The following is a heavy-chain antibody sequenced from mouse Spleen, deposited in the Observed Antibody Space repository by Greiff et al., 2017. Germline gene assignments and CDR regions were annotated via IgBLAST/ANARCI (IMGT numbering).Heavy chain of an antibody. D-gene: IGHD2-1*01. CDR3: ARRDYYGNPFDY. V-gene: IGHV1-26*01. CDR1: GYTFTDYY. J-gene: IGHJ2*01. Sequence: VQLQQSGPELVKPGASVKISCKASGYTFTDYYMNWVKQSHGKSLEWIGDINPNNGGTSYNQKFKGKATLTVDKSSSTAYMELRSLTSEDSAVYYCARRDYYGNPFDYWGQGTTLTVSS. CDR2: INPNNGGT.